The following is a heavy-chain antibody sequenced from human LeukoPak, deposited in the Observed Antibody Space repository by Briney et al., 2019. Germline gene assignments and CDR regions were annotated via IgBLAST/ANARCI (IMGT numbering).Heavy chain of an antibody. CDR1: GFTVSSNY. Sequence: GGSLRLSCAASGFTVSSNYMTWVRQAPGKGLERVSVIYSGGTTYYADSVKARFTISRDNSKNMLFLQMNSLRAEDTAVYYCAGGGNSVLDYWGQGTLVTVSS. CDR3: AGGGNSVLDY. D-gene: IGHD4-23*01. V-gene: IGHV3-66*01. CDR2: IYSGGTT. J-gene: IGHJ4*02.